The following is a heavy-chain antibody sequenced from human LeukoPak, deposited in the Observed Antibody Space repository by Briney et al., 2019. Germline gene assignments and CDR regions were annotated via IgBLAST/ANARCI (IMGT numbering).Heavy chain of an antibody. CDR1: GYTFTSYG. CDR2: ISAYNGNT. Sequence: ASVKVSCKASGYTFTSYGISWVRQAPGQGLEWMGWISAYNGNTNYAQKLQGRVTMTTDTSTSTAYMELRSLRSDDTAVYYCARDLMFVMRRLRKDQNAFDIWGQGTMVTVSS. CDR3: ARDLMFVMRRLRKDQNAFDI. D-gene: IGHD5-12*01. J-gene: IGHJ3*02. V-gene: IGHV1-18*01.